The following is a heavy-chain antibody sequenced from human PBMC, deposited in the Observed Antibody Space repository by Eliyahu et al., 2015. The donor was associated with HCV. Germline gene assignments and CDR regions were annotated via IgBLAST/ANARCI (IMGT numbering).Heavy chain of an antibody. CDR3: ARGYTGSCIDK. CDR2: ISYDENNE. V-gene: IGHV3-30*04. J-gene: IGHJ4*02. D-gene: IGHD1-26*01. CDR1: XFTFSNHP. Sequence: QVQXVXSGGGVVQPGGSLXLXCAASXFTFSNHPXHXXRQAPGGGMEWVALISYDENNEYYLDSVKGRFTISRDNLKNMVYLQMNSLRAEDTAIYYCARGYTGSCIDKWGQGTLVTVSS.